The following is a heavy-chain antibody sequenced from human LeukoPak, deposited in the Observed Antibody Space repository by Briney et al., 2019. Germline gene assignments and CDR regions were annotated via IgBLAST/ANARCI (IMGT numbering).Heavy chain of an antibody. D-gene: IGHD6-13*01. Sequence: SETLSLTCTVSGGSISSGGYYWSWIRQPPGKGLEWIGYIYHSGSTYYNPSLKSRVTISVDRSKNQFSLKLSSVTAADTAVYYCASIAADYYMDVWGKGTTVTVSS. J-gene: IGHJ6*03. CDR2: IYHSGST. V-gene: IGHV4-30-2*01. CDR3: ASIAADYYMDV. CDR1: GGSISSGGYY.